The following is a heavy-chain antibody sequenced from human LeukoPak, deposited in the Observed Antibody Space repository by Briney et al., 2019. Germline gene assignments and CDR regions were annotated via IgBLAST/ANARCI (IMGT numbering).Heavy chain of an antibody. D-gene: IGHD3-10*01. CDR3: AKEDGMVRGGIDY. J-gene: IGHJ4*02. Sequence: PGRSLRLSCAASGFTFDDYAMHWVRQAPGKGLEWVSGISWNSGCIGYADSVKGRFTISRDNAKNSLYLQMNSLRAEDTALYYCAKEDGMVRGGIDYWGQGTLVTVSS. CDR1: GFTFDDYA. V-gene: IGHV3-9*01. CDR2: ISWNSGCI.